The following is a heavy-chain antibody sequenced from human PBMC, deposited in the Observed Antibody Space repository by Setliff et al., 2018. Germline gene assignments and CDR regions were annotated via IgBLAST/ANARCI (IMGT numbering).Heavy chain of an antibody. CDR2: LYTSGDT. D-gene: IGHD2-15*01. J-gene: IGHJ4*02. V-gene: IGHV4-4*07. CDR1: GGSISSHY. CDR3: ARCSRGGNDLNY. Sequence: KASETLSLTCTVSGGSISSHYWTWIRQPAGKGLEWIGRLYTSGDTNYNPSLKSRVTISVDTSKNQFSLKLSSVTAADTAVYYCARCSRGGNDLNYWGQGTLVTVSS.